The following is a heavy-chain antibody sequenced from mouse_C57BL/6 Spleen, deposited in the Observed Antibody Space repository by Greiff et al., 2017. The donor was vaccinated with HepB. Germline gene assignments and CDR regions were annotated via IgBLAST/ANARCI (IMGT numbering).Heavy chain of an antibody. V-gene: IGHV5-17*01. CDR1: GFTFSDYG. Sequence: EVMLVESGGGLVKPGGSLKLSCAASGFTFSDYGMHWVRQAPEKGLEWVAYISSGSSTIYYADTVKGRFTISRDNAKNTLFLQMTSLRSEDTAMYYCARPYYYGSRYYFDYWGQGTTLTVSS. J-gene: IGHJ2*01. CDR2: ISSGSSTI. D-gene: IGHD1-1*01. CDR3: ARPYYYGSRYYFDY.